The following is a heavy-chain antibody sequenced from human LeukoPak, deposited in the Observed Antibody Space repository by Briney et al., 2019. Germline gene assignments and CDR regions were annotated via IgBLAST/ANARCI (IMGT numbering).Heavy chain of an antibody. Sequence: GASVKVSCKASGYTFTSYGISWVRQAPGQGLEWMGWISAYNGNTNYAQKLQGRVTMTTDTSTSTAYMELRSLRSDDTAVYYCARDEPPEGYCTNGVCYLSWFDPWGQGTLVTVSS. V-gene: IGHV1-18*01. CDR3: ARDEPPEGYCTNGVCYLSWFDP. J-gene: IGHJ5*02. CDR2: ISAYNGNT. CDR1: GYTFTSYG. D-gene: IGHD2-8*01.